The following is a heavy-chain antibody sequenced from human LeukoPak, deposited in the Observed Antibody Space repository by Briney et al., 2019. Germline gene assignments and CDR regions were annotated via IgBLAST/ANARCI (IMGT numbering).Heavy chain of an antibody. CDR3: ASDVGRVDAFDI. D-gene: IGHD3-10*01. J-gene: IGHJ3*02. V-gene: IGHV3-66*02. CDR2: IYSGGST. Sequence: GGSLRLSCAASGFTVSSNYMSWVRQAPGKGLEWVSIIYSGGSTYYADSVKGRFTISRDNSKNTLYLQMNSLRAEDTAVYYCASDVGRVDAFDIWGQGTMVTVSS. CDR1: GFTVSSNY.